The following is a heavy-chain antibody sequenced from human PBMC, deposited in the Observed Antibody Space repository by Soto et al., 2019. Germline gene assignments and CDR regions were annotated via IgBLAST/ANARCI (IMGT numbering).Heavy chain of an antibody. D-gene: IGHD1-26*01. V-gene: IGHV4-4*02. J-gene: IGHJ4*02. CDR2: IYHSGST. CDR3: ARGVGDGYNQSNQPFDY. Sequence: QVQLQESGPGLVKPSGTLSLTCAVSGGSISSSNWWSWVRQPPGKGLEWIGEIYHSGSTNYNPSLKSRVTISGDQSQTQFSRKLSSATGADTAVYYCARGVGDGYNQSNQPFDYWGQGTLVTVSS. CDR1: GGSISSSNW.